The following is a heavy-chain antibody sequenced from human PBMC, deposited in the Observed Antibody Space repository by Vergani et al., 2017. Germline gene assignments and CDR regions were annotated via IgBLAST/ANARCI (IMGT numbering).Heavy chain of an antibody. CDR3: ARDCTSGGCPDNYGMDV. Sequence: EVHLLESGGGLVQPGGSLRLSCAASGFTFSNSAVSWVRQAPGRGLAWVSSISGPGLSTYYADSVKGRFSISRDNSKNTVFLQMHSLRAEDTAIYYCARDCTSGGCPDNYGMDVWGQGATVTVSS. D-gene: IGHD2-8*01. CDR2: ISGPGLST. V-gene: IGHV3-23*01. J-gene: IGHJ6*02. CDR1: GFTFSNSA.